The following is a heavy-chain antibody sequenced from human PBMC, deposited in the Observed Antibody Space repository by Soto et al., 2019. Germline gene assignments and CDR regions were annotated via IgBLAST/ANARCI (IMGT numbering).Heavy chain of an antibody. D-gene: IGHD2-2*01. CDR3: ARLGRFYQALDS. V-gene: IGHV4-59*08. CDR1: DGSLSPNY. CDR2: IYYAGTT. Sequence: QVQLQESGPGLVKPSETLSLSCTVSDGSLSPNYWSWIRQPPGKGLEWIGYIYYAGTTTYNPSLKSRVTISFDTPKNEVSLKLTSVTAADTAVYYCARLGRFYQALDSWGPGTLVTVSS. J-gene: IGHJ4*02.